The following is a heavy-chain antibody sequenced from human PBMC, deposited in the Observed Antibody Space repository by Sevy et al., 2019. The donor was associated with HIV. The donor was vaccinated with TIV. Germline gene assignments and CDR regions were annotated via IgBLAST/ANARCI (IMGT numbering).Heavy chain of an antibody. J-gene: IGHJ4*01. CDR3: ASLGRVLRFLEWPAGDDY. V-gene: IGHV4-34*01. D-gene: IGHD3-3*01. CDR1: GGSFSGYY. Sequence: SETLSLTCAVYGGSFSGYYWSWIRQPPGKGLEWIGEINHSGSTNYNASLKSRVTISVDTSKNQFSLKLSSVTAADTAVYYCASLGRVLRFLEWPAGDDYWGHGTLVTVSS. CDR2: INHSGST.